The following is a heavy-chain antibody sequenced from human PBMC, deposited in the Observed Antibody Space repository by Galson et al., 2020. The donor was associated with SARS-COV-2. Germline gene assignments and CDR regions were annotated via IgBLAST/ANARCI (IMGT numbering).Heavy chain of an antibody. Sequence: GESLKISCAASGFTFSSYAMSWVRQAPGKGLEWVSAISGSGGSTYYADSVKGRFTISRDNSKNTLYLQMNSLRAEDTAVYYCAKDSGGDYVNWFDPWGQGTLVTVSS. CDR1: GFTFSSYA. D-gene: IGHD4-17*01. CDR3: AKDSGGDYVNWFDP. V-gene: IGHV3-23*01. CDR2: ISGSGGST. J-gene: IGHJ5*02.